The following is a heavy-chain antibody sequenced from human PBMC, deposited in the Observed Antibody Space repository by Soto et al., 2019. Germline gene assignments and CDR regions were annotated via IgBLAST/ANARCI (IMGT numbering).Heavy chain of an antibody. D-gene: IGHD3-10*01. J-gene: IGHJ4*02. Sequence: PSETLSLTCAVSGGSISSGGYSWSWIRQHPGKGLEWIGYIYNSGSTYYNPSLKSRVTISVDTSKNQFSLKLSSVTAADTAVYCCARGITMVRGVIHTPYFDYWGQGTLVTVSS. CDR1: GGSISSGGYS. CDR3: ARGITMVRGVIHTPYFDY. CDR2: IYNSGST. V-gene: IGHV4-31*11.